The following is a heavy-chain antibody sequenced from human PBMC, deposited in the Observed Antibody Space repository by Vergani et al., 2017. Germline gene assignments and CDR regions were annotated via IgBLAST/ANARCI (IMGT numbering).Heavy chain of an antibody. CDR1: GVPVTDYN. D-gene: IGHD3-10*01. CDR2: LSTTGVA. CDR3: ARRTTMVRGVLEIARYYFDY. V-gene: IGHV4-4*09. J-gene: IGHJ4*02. Sequence: QAQLQESGPGLVKPSETLSLTCHVFGVPVTDYNCNWIRQAPGKGLEWIGSLSTTGVATHASHNPSLKSRVSISVDTSKSQYSLRLTSVTAADSAVYYCARRTTMVRGVLEIARYYFDYWGQGTLVTVSS.